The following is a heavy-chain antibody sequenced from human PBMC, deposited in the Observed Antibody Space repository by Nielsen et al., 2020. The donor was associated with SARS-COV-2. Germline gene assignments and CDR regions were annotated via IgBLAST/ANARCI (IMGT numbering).Heavy chain of an antibody. Sequence: ASVKVSCKASGYTFTSYYMHWVRQAPGQGLEWMGIINPSGGSTSYAQKFQGRVTMTRDTSTSTVYMELSSLRSEDTAVYYCAKVLRYFDPPWAAFDIWGQGTMVTVSS. CDR2: INPSGGST. CDR1: GYTFTSYY. V-gene: IGHV1-46*01. D-gene: IGHD3-9*01. CDR3: AKVLRYFDPPWAAFDI. J-gene: IGHJ3*02.